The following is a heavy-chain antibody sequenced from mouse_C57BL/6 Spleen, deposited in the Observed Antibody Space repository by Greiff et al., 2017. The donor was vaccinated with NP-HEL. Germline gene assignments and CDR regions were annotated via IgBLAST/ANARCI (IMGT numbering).Heavy chain of an antibody. D-gene: IGHD3-3*01. CDR2: IYPGDGDT. J-gene: IGHJ2*01. Sequence: GASVKISCKASGYAFSSYWMNWVKQRPGKGLEWIGQIYPGDGDTNYNGKFKGKATLTADKSSSTAYMQLSSLTSEDSAVYFCARRAGTGLYYFDYWGQGTTLTVSS. CDR1: GYAFSSYW. CDR3: ARRAGTGLYYFDY. V-gene: IGHV1-80*01.